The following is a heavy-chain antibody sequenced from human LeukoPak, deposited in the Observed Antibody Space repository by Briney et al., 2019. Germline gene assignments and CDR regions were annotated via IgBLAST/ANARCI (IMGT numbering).Heavy chain of an antibody. J-gene: IGHJ6*02. Sequence: PGGSLRLSCAASGFTFSSYSMNWVRQAPGKGLEWVSYISSSSSTIYYADSVKGRFTISRDNAKNSLYLQMNSLRAEDTAVYYCARDSYDFWSGHYYYGMDVWGQGTTVTVSS. CDR3: ARDSYDFWSGHYYYGMDV. CDR2: ISSSSSTI. V-gene: IGHV3-48*01. D-gene: IGHD3-3*01. CDR1: GFTFSSYS.